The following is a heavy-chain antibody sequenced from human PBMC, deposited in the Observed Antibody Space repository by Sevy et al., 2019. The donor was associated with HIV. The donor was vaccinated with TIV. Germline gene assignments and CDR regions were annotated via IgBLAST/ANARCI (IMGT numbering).Heavy chain of an antibody. CDR1: GDSIISSHW. V-gene: IGHV4-4*02. CDR3: AAAAGTDILGYYFGS. CDR2: MYHRGTT. J-gene: IGHJ4*02. D-gene: IGHD6-25*01. Sequence: SETLSLTCTVSGDSIISSHWWNWFRQTPGKGLEWIGDMYHRGTTNYNPSLKTRVIISVDKSKNQFFLKLTSVTAADTAVYYCAAAAGTDILGYYFGSWGQGSSVTVSS.